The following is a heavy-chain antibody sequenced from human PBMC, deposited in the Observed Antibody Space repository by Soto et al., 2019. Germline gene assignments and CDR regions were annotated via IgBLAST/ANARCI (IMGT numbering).Heavy chain of an antibody. CDR3: ARDGSSGYDSLLYYYYGMDV. V-gene: IGHV3-11*06. J-gene: IGHJ6*02. CDR2: ISSSSSYT. CDR1: GFTFSDYY. Sequence: GGSLRLSCAASGFTFSDYYMSWIRQAPGKGLEWVPYISSSSSYTNYADSVKGRFTISRDNAKNSLYLQMNSLRAEDTAVYYCARDGSSGYDSLLYYYYGMDVWGQGTTVTVSS. D-gene: IGHD5-12*01.